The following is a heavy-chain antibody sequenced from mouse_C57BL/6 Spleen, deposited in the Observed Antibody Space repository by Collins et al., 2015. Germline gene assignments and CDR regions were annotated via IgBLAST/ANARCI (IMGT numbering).Heavy chain of an antibody. D-gene: IGHD2-14*01. CDR3: ARGRDRYEDFDY. CDR1: GYTFTDYE. Sequence: QVQLQQSGAELVRPGASVKLSCKALGYTFTDYEMHWVKQTPVHGLEWIGAIHPGSGGTAYNQKFKGKATMTVDKSSSTAYMELARLTSEDSAIYYCARGRDRYEDFDYWGQGTTLTVSS. CDR2: IHPGSGGT. J-gene: IGHJ2*01. V-gene: IGHV1-15*01.